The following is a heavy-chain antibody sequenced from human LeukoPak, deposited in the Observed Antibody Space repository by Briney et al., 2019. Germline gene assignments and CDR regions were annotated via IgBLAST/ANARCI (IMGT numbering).Heavy chain of an antibody. J-gene: IGHJ3*02. CDR1: GGSSSGYY. V-gene: IGHV4-59*01. D-gene: IGHD3-10*01. Sequence: RASETLSLTCAVYGGSSSGYYWSWIRQPPGKGLEWIGYIYYSGSTNYNPSLKSRVTISVDTSKNQFSLKLSSVTAADTAVYYCARAVWFGELYIWGQGTMVTVSS. CDR3: ARAVWFGELYI. CDR2: IYYSGST.